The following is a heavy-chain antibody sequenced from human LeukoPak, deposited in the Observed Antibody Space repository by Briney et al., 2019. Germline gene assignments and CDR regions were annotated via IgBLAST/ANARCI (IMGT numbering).Heavy chain of an antibody. J-gene: IGHJ4*02. D-gene: IGHD3-22*01. V-gene: IGHV1-2*02. CDR3: ARVSNYYDSSALDY. CDR1: GYTFTGYY. Sequence: ASVKVSCKASGYTFTGYYVHWVRQAPGQGLEWMGWINPNSDGTKYAQNFQGRVTLTRDTSISTAYMELSRLRSDDTAVYYCARVSNYYDSSALDYWGQGTLVTVSS. CDR2: INPNSDGT.